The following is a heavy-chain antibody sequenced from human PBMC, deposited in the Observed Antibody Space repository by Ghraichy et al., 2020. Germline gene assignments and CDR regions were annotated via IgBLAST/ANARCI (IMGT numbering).Heavy chain of an antibody. Sequence: SETLSLTCTVSGYSISSGYYWGWIRQPPGKGLEWIGSIYHSGSTYYNPSLKSRVTISVDTSKNQFSLKLSSVTAADTAVYYCARGGTIFGVVVVLLEPRYYFDYWGQGTLVTVSS. CDR1: GYSISSGYY. J-gene: IGHJ4*02. CDR3: ARGGTIFGVVVVLLEPRYYFDY. V-gene: IGHV4-38-2*02. D-gene: IGHD3-3*01. CDR2: IYHSGST.